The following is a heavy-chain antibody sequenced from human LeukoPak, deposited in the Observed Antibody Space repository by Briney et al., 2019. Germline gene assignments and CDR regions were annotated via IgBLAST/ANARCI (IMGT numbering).Heavy chain of an antibody. D-gene: IGHD4-17*01. V-gene: IGHV4-28*05. CDR3: ARTGGDYGYYFDY. J-gene: IGHJ4*02. CDR2: IYYSGSI. Sequence: SDTLSLTCAVSGYSISSSNWWGWIRQPPGKGLEWIGYIYYSGSIYYNPSLKSRVTMSVDTSKNQFSLKLSSVTAVDTAVYYCARTGGDYGYYFDYWGQGTLVTVSS. CDR1: GYSISSSNW.